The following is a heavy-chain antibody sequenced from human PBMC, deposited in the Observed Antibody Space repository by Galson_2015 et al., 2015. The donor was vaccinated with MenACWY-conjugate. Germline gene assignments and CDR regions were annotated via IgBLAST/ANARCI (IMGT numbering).Heavy chain of an antibody. D-gene: IGHD2-15*01. CDR3: ARRPCSSGSCFFDY. CDR1: GGSISSYY. J-gene: IGHJ4*02. Sequence: DTQSLTCTVSGGSISSYYLSWIRQPPGKGLEWIGYIYYSGTTKYNTSLKSRVTISADTSKTQFSLRLNSVTAADTAVYYCARRPCSSGSCFFDYWGQGSLVTVSS. CDR2: IYYSGTT. V-gene: IGHV4-59*08.